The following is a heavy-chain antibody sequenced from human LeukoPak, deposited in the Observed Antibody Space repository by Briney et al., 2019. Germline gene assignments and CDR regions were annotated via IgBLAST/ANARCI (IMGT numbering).Heavy chain of an antibody. J-gene: IGHJ4*02. CDR2: IYHSGST. CDR3: ARGLRLGELSLSFDY. Sequence: SETLSLTCTVSGYSISSGYYWGWIRQPPGKGLEWIGSIYHSGSTYYNPSLKSRVTISVDTSKNQFSLKLSSVTAADTAVYYCARGLRLGELSLSFDYWGQGTLVTASS. CDR1: GYSISSGYY. V-gene: IGHV4-38-2*02. D-gene: IGHD3-16*02.